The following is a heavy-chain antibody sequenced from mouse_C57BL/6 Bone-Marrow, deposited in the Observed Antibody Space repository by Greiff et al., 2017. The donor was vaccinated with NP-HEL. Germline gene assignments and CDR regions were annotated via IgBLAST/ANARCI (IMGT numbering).Heavy chain of an antibody. CDR2: INPGSGGT. CDR1: GYAFTNYL. CDR3: ARKGIYYDYDRFAY. D-gene: IGHD2-4*01. Sequence: QVQLQQSGAELVRPGTSVKVSCKASGYAFTNYLIEWVKQRPGQGLEWIGVINPGSGGTNYNEKVKGKATLTADKSSSTAYMQLSSLTSEESAVYFCARKGIYYDYDRFAYWGQGTLVTVSA. J-gene: IGHJ3*01. V-gene: IGHV1-54*01.